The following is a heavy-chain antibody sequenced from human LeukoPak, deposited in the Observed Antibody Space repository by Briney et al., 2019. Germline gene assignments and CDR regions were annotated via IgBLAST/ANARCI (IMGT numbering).Heavy chain of an antibody. J-gene: IGHJ3*02. Sequence: ASVKVSCKASGYTFTGYYMHWVRQAPGQGLEWMGWINPNSGGTNYAQKFQGRVTMTRDTSISTAYMELSRLRSDDTAVYYCARLVGSRGAFDIWGQGTMVTVSS. D-gene: IGHD1-26*01. CDR1: GYTFTGYY. CDR2: INPNSGGT. CDR3: ARLVGSRGAFDI. V-gene: IGHV1-2*02.